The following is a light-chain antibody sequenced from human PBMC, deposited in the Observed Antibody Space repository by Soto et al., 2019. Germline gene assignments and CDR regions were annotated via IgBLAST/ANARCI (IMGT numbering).Light chain of an antibody. Sequence: EMVVTQSPATLSLSPGERATRSCTASQSISIYLAWYQQKPGQAPRLLSYDASFRATSIPARFSGGGAGAAFTITISNLEPEESAVYCCHRRRAFGQGTKVEIK. CDR1: QSISIY. CDR3: HRRRA. J-gene: IGKJ1*01. V-gene: IGKV3-11*01. CDR2: DAS.